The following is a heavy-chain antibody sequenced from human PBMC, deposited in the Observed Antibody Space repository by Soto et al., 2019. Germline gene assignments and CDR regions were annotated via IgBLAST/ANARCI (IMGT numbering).Heavy chain of an antibody. CDR2: IIPILGIA. CDR1: GGTFSGYT. V-gene: IGHV1-69*04. CDR3: ARDGRGCSGGSCPYWYFDL. D-gene: IGHD2-15*01. Sequence: SVKVSCKASGGTFSGYTISWVRQAPEQGLEWMGRIIPILGIANYAQKFQGRVTITADKSTSTAYMELSSLRSEDTAVYYCARDGRGCSGGSCPYWYFDLWGRGTLVTVSS. J-gene: IGHJ2*01.